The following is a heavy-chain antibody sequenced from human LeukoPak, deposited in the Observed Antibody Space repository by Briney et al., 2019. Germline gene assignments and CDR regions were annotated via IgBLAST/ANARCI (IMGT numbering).Heavy chain of an antibody. Sequence: PSETLSLTCTVSSGSISSGSYYWRWIRQPAGKGLEWIGRIYTSGSTYYNPSLKSRVTISVDTSKNQFSLKLSSVTAADTAVYYCARFMAYCGGDCYSDDAFDIWGQGTMVTVSS. D-gene: IGHD2-21*02. CDR3: ARFMAYCGGDCYSDDAFDI. J-gene: IGHJ3*02. CDR2: IYTSGST. CDR1: SGSISSGSYY. V-gene: IGHV4-61*02.